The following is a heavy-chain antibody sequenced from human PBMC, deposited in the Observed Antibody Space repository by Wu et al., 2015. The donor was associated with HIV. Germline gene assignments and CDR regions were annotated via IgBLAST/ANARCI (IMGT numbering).Heavy chain of an antibody. D-gene: IGHD3-16*01. V-gene: IGHV1-69*01. CDR1: GYTFTDYY. CDR2: ISPIFGMA. CDR3: ARGGGSRIDNAFDI. Sequence: QVQLVQSGAEVRKPGASVRVSCKTSGYTFTDYYINWVRQAPGQGLEWVGGISPIFGMANYGQNFKNRVSITTDGSTRTTYMELSSLKSEDTAVYFCARGGGSRIDNAFDIWGQGTSVTVS. J-gene: IGHJ3*02.